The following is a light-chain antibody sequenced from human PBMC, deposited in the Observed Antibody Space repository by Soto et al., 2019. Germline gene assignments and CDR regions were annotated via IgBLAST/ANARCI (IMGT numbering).Light chain of an antibody. V-gene: IGKV3-11*01. J-gene: IGKJ5*01. CDR3: QQYNNWPPIT. CDR1: QSVSSY. Sequence: EIVLTQSPATLSLSPGERATLSCRACQSVSSYLAWYQQKPGQAPRLLIYDASNRATGIPARFSGSGSGTDFTLTISSLEPEDFAVYYCQQYNNWPPITFGQGTRLEIK. CDR2: DAS.